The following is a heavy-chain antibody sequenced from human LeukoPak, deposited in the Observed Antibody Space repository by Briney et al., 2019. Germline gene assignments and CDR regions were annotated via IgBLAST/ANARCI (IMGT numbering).Heavy chain of an antibody. D-gene: IGHD2-8*01. CDR1: GYTFTSYG. CDR3: ARDRGRSTNGVCYP. Sequence: ASVKVSCKASGYTFTSYGISWVRQAPGQGLEWMVWISAYNGNTNYAQKLQGRVTMTTDTSTSTVYMELSSLRSEDTAVYYCARDRGRSTNGVCYPWGQGTLVTVSS. CDR2: ISAYNGNT. J-gene: IGHJ5*02. V-gene: IGHV1-18*01.